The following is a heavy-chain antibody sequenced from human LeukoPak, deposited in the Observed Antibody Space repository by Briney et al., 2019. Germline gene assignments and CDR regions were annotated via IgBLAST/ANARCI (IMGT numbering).Heavy chain of an antibody. D-gene: IGHD3-10*01. J-gene: IGHJ3*02. CDR3: ARADMVRGVCDAFDI. V-gene: IGHV3-11*01. Sequence: GGSLRLSCAASGFTFSDYYMSWIRLAPGKGLEWVSYISSSGSTIYYADSVKGRFTISRDNAKNSLYLQMNSLRAEDTAVYYCARADMVRGVCDAFDIWGQGTMVTVSS. CDR2: ISSSGSTI. CDR1: GFTFSDYY.